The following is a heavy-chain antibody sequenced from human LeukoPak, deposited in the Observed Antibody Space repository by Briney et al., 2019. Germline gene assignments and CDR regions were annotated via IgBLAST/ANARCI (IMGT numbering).Heavy chain of an antibody. J-gene: IGHJ6*02. CDR2: INHSGST. CDR1: GGSFSGYY. Sequence: PSGTLSLTCAVYGGSFSGYYWSWIRQPPGKGLEWIGEINHSGSTNYNPSLKSRVTISVDTSKNQFSLKLSSVTAADTAVYYCASLPAAGNYYYGMDVWGQGTTVTVSS. V-gene: IGHV4-34*01. D-gene: IGHD6-13*01. CDR3: ASLPAAGNYYYGMDV.